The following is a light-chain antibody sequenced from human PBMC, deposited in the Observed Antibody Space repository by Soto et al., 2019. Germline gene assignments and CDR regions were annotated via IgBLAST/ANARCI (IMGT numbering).Light chain of an antibody. V-gene: IGKV3-15*01. CDR2: VTS. CDR3: QQYNKWLLT. CDR1: QSVSSN. J-gene: IGKJ4*01. Sequence: EIVMTQSPATLSVSPGERATLSCRASQSVSSNLAWYQQKPGQAPRLLIYVTSTRATGIPARFSGSGSGTDFTLTISTLQSEDFAVYYCQQYNKWLLTFGGGTKVEIK.